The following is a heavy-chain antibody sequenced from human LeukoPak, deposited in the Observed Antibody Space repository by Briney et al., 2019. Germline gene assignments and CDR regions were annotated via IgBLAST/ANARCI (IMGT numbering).Heavy chain of an antibody. D-gene: IGHD3-10*01. Sequence: GASVKVSCKASGGTFSSYAISWVRQAPGQGLEWMGGIIPIFGTANYAQKFQGRVTITADRSTSTAYMELSSLRSEDTAVYYCARVPDYYGSGSYYYYFDYWGQGTLVTVSS. V-gene: IGHV1-69*06. J-gene: IGHJ4*02. CDR2: IIPIFGTA. CDR1: GGTFSSYA. CDR3: ARVPDYYGSGSYYYYFDY.